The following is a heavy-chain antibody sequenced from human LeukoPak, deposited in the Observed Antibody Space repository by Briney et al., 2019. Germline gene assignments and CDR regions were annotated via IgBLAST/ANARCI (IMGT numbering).Heavy chain of an antibody. J-gene: IGHJ5*02. CDR3: ARDIVITPSLRWFDP. V-gene: IGHV4-31*03. CDR1: GGSISSGGYY. CDR2: IYYSGST. D-gene: IGHD3-16*01. Sequence: SQTLSLTCTVSGGSISSGGYYWSWIRQHPGKGLEWIGYIYYSGSTYYNPSLKSRVTISVDTSKNQFSLKLSSATAADTAVYYCARDIVITPSLRWFDPWGQGTLVTVSS.